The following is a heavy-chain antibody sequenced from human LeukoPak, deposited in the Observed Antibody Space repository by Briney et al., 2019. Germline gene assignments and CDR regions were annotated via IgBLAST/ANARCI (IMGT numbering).Heavy chain of an antibody. D-gene: IGHD2-8*01. Sequence: PGGSLRLSCAASGFTFSSYAMHWVRQAPGKGLEWVAVISYDGSNKYYADSVKGRFTISRDNSKNTLYLQMNSLRAEDTAVYYCARDLGVVLMVYAVDYWGQGTLVTVSS. CDR3: ARDLGVVLMVYAVDY. CDR2: ISYDGSNK. V-gene: IGHV3-30-3*01. J-gene: IGHJ4*02. CDR1: GFTFSSYA.